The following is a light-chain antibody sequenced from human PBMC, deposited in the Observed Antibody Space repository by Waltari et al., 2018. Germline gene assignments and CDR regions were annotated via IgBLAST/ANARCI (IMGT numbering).Light chain of an antibody. CDR2: EGN. V-gene: IGLV2-23*03. J-gene: IGLJ2*01. CDR3: CSNVGSSVF. Sequence: QSALTQPASVSGPPGQSIPISCTGFNSNVGSYNLVSWYQKHPGKAPKLLIYEGNRRPSGVSNRFSGSKSDNTASLTLSGLQAEDEADYYCCSNVGSSVFFGGGTKLTVL. CDR1: NSNVGSYNL.